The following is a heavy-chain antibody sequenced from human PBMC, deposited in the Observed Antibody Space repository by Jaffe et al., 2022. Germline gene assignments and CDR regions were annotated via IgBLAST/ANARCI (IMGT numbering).Heavy chain of an antibody. Sequence: EVQLLESGGGLVQPGGSLRLSCAASGFTFSSYAMSWVRQAPGKGLEWVSAISGSGGSTYYADSVKGRFTISRDNSKNTLYLQMNSLRAEDTAVYYCAKDSSITIFGVVIVYYFDYWGQGTLVTVSS. CDR2: ISGSGGST. D-gene: IGHD3-3*01. CDR3: AKDSSITIFGVVIVYYFDY. V-gene: IGHV3-23*01. J-gene: IGHJ4*02. CDR1: GFTFSSYA.